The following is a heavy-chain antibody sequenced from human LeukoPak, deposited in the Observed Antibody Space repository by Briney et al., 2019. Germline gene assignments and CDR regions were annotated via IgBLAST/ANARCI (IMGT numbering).Heavy chain of an antibody. D-gene: IGHD6-13*01. CDR2: IGTAGDT. V-gene: IGHV3-13*01. CDR1: GFTFSSYD. J-gene: IGHJ3*02. Sequence: GSLRLSCAASGFTFSSYDMHWVRQATGKGLEWVSAIGTAGDTYYPGSVKGRFTISRENAKNSLYLQMNSLRAGDTAVYYCARGPPISSRYSSDAFDIWGQGTMVTVSS. CDR3: ARGPPISSRYSSDAFDI.